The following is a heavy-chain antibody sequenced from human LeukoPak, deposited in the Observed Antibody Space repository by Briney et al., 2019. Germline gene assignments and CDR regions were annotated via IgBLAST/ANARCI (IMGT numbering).Heavy chain of an antibody. CDR3: ARVAYYRVTADQITDAFDV. CDR1: GFTFSSYW. J-gene: IGHJ3*01. V-gene: IGHV3-7*04. D-gene: IGHD2-21*02. CDR2: IKQDGSEK. Sequence: GGSLRLSCAASGFTFSSYWMSWVRQAPGKGLEWVANIKQDGSEKYYVDSVKGRFTISRDNSRSTLYLQMNSLRAEDTAVYFCARVAYYRVTADQITDAFDVWGRGTAVTVSS.